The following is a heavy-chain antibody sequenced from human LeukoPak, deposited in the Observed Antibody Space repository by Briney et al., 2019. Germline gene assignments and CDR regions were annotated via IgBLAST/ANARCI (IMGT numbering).Heavy chain of an antibody. V-gene: IGHV3-48*01. CDR3: ARGGGYCSGGSCSAH. CDR2: ISSSSSTI. CDR1: GFTFSSYS. J-gene: IGHJ4*02. D-gene: IGHD2-15*01. Sequence: GGSLRLSCAASGFTFSSYSMNWVRQAPGKGLEWVSYISSSSSTIYYADSVKGRFTISRDNSKNTLYLQMNSLRAEDTAVYYCARGGGYCSGGSCSAHWGQGTLVTVSS.